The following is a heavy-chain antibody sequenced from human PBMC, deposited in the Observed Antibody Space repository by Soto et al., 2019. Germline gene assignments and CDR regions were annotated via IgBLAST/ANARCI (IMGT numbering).Heavy chain of an antibody. Sequence: SETLSLTCTVSGGSISSYYWSWIRQPPGKGLEWIGYIYYSGSTNYNPSLKSRVTISVDTSKNQFSLKLSSVTAADMAVYYCARGDKYRRFDYWGQGTLVTVSS. CDR2: IYYSGST. J-gene: IGHJ4*02. D-gene: IGHD2-2*01. V-gene: IGHV4-59*01. CDR1: GGSISSYY. CDR3: ARGDKYRRFDY.